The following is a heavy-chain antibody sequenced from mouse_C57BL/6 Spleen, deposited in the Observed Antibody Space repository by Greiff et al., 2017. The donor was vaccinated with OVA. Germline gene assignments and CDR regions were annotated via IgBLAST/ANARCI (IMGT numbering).Heavy chain of an antibody. CDR2: IWRGGST. V-gene: IGHV2-5*01. Sequence: VMLVESGPGLVQPSQSLSITCTVSGFSLTSYGVHWVRQSPGKGLEWLGVIWRGGSTDYNAAFMSRLSITKDNSKSQVFFKMNSLQADDTAIYYCAKASSGYDAMDYWGQGTSVTVSS. CDR3: AKASSGYDAMDY. J-gene: IGHJ4*01. D-gene: IGHD3-2*02. CDR1: GFSLTSYG.